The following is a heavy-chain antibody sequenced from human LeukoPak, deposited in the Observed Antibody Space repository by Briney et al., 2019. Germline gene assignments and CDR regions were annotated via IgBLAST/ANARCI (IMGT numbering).Heavy chain of an antibody. CDR3: ARDGLNYY. V-gene: IGHV3-48*04. J-gene: IGHJ4*02. Sequence: PGGSLRLSCAASGFTFSSYSMTWVRQAPGKGLEWVSYISSSSSTIYYADSVKGRFTISRDNAKNSLYLQMNSLRAEDTAVYYCARDGLNYYWGQGTLVTVSS. CDR1: GFTFSSYS. CDR2: ISSSSSTI.